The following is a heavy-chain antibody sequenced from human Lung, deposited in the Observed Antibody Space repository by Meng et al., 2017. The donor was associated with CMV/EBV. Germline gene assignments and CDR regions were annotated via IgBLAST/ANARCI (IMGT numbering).Heavy chain of an antibody. CDR3: ARTRIEVEPDGRKIKYYDYGMDV. D-gene: IGHD2-2*01. V-gene: IGHV1-8*01. J-gene: IGHJ6*02. CDR2: MNPNSGNT. Sequence: ASVKVSCKASGYTFTTYDINWVRQATGQGLEWMGWMNPNSGNTGYAQKFQGRVTLTRVTSISTAYMELSSLTSDDTAVYYCARTRIEVEPDGRKIKYYDYGMDVSGQGTTVTVSS. CDR1: GYTFTTYD.